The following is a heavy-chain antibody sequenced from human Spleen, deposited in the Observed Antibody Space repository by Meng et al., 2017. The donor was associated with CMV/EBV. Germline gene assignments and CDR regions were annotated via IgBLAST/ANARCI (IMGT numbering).Heavy chain of an antibody. D-gene: IGHD3-22*01. CDR2: ISYAGSNK. V-gene: IGHV3-30-3*01. CDR1: GFTVSSNY. J-gene: IGHJ4*02. Sequence: GESLKISCAASGFTVSSNYMSWVRQAPGKGLEWVAVISYAGSNKYFVDSVKGRFTISRDNSKNTLYLQMNSLRAEDTAVYYCARDGYSYDSSGYYYVDWGQGTLVTVSS. CDR3: ARDGYSYDSSGYYYVD.